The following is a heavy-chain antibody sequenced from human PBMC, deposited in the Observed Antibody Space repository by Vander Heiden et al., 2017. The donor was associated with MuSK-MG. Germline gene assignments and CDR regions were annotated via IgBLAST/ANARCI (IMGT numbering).Heavy chain of an antibody. V-gene: IGHV1-69*04. CDR2: IIPILGIA. CDR1: GGTFSSYA. D-gene: IGHD2-2*01. Sequence: HVQPVQPGAEAKQPGSSVKVSCKASGGTFSSYAISWVRQAPGQGLEWMGRIIPILGIANYAQKFQGRVTITADKSTSTADRELSSLRSEDTAVYYCARAHCSSTSCYAYNWFDPWGHGTLVTVSS. J-gene: IGHJ5*02. CDR3: ARAHCSSTSCYAYNWFDP.